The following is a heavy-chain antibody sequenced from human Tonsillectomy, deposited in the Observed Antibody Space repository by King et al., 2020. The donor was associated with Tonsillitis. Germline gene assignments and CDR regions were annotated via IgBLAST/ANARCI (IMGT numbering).Heavy chain of an antibody. CDR3: ARVRGDYYDSSGYYYDYYYGMDV. Sequence: MQLVQSGGGLVKPGGSLRLSCAASGFTFSSYSMNWVRQAPGKGLEWVSSISSSSSYIYYADSVKGRFTISRDNAKNSLYLQMNSLRAEDTAVYYCARVRGDYYDSSGYYYDYYYGMDVWGQGTTVTVSS. D-gene: IGHD3-22*01. J-gene: IGHJ6*02. V-gene: IGHV3-21*01. CDR2: ISSSSSYI. CDR1: GFTFSSYS.